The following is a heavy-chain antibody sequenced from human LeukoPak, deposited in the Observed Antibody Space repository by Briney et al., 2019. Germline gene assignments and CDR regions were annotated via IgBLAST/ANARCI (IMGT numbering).Heavy chain of an antibody. D-gene: IGHD2-2*01. CDR3: ARDSWAKVVPAALHDY. V-gene: IGHV3-30-3*01. CDR1: GFTFSSYA. Sequence: GGSLRLSCAASGFTFSSYAMHWVHQAPGKGLEWVAVISYDGSNKYYADSVKGRFTISRDNSKNTLYLQMNSLRAEDTAVYYCARDSWAKVVPAALHDYWGQGTLVTVSS. CDR2: ISYDGSNK. J-gene: IGHJ4*02.